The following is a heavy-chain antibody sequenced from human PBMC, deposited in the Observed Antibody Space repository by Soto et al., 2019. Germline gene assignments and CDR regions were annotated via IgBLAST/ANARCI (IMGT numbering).Heavy chain of an antibody. Sequence: PGGSLRLSCAASGFTCSSYWMSWVRQAPGKGLEWVANIKQDGSEKYYVDSVKGRFTISRDNAKNSLYLQMNSLRAEDTAVYYCARGIAEDIVLMVYAAPKDQPEYYYYYYMDVWGKGTTVTVSS. CDR3: ARGIAEDIVLMVYAAPKDQPEYYYYYYMDV. J-gene: IGHJ6*03. D-gene: IGHD2-8*01. V-gene: IGHV3-7*01. CDR2: IKQDGSEK. CDR1: GFTCSSYW.